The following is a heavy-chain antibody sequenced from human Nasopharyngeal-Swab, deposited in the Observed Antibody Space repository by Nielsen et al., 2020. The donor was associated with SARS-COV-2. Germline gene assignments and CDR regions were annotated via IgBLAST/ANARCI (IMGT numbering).Heavy chain of an antibody. D-gene: IGHD3-10*01. V-gene: IGHV4-39*07. Sequence: RQAPGKGLEWIGSIYDSGRTYYNPSRKSRVTISVDTSKNQFSLNLSSVTAADTAVYYCARVVMVRGVSYYYYMDVWGKGTTVTVSS. CDR3: ARVVMVRGVSYYYYMDV. CDR2: IYDSGRT. J-gene: IGHJ6*03.